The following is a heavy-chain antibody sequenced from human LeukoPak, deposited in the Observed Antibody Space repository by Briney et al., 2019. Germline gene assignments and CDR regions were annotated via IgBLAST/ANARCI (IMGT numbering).Heavy chain of an antibody. V-gene: IGHV1-69*04. D-gene: IGHD3-9*01. CDR2: IIPILGIA. CDR3: ATPYYDILTGLMDV. CDR1: GGTFSSYA. J-gene: IGHJ6*02. Sequence: SVKVSCKASGGTFSSYAISWVRQAPGQGLEWMGRIIPILGIANYAQKFQGRVTITADKSTSTAYMELSSLRSEGTAVYYCATPYYDILTGLMDVWGQGTTVTVSS.